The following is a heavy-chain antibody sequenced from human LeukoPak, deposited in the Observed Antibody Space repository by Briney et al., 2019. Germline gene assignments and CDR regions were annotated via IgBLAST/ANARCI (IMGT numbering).Heavy chain of an antibody. CDR2: IVVGSGNT. CDR3: AADGFHDSSGSLYYYYYYGMDV. V-gene: IGHV1-58*01. J-gene: IGHJ6*02. D-gene: IGHD3-22*01. Sequence: SVKVSCKASGFTFTSSAVQWVRQARGQRLEWIGWIVVGSGNTNYAQKFQERVTITRDMSTSTAYMELSSLRSEDTAVYYCAADGFHDSSGSLYYYYYYGMDVWGQGTTVTVSS. CDR1: GFTFTSSA.